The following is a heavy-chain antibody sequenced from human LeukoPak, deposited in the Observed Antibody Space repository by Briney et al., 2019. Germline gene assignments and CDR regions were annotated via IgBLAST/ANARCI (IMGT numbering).Heavy chain of an antibody. CDR1: GYTFTSYD. Sequence: GASVKVSCKASGYTFTSYDINWVRQATGRGLEWMGWMNPNSGNTGYAQKFQGRVTITRNTSISTAYMELSSLRSEDTAVYYCARGYGDYIGYYYYYYYMDVWGKGTTVTVSS. J-gene: IGHJ6*03. D-gene: IGHD4-17*01. CDR3: ARGYGDYIGYYYYYYYMDV. CDR2: MNPNSGNT. V-gene: IGHV1-8*03.